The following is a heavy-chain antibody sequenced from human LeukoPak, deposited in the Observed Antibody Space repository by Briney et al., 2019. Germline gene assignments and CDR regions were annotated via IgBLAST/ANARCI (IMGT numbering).Heavy chain of an antibody. Sequence: SETLSLTCTVSGDSFSCSSYYWGWIRQPPGKGLEWIGSIYYSGSTYYNPSLKSRVTISVDTSKNQFSLKLSSVTAADTTVYYCARQGIQLWPRGTFDIWGQGTMVTVSS. J-gene: IGHJ3*02. D-gene: IGHD5-18*01. CDR3: ARQGIQLWPRGTFDI. CDR2: IYYSGST. V-gene: IGHV4-39*01. CDR1: GDSFSCSSYY.